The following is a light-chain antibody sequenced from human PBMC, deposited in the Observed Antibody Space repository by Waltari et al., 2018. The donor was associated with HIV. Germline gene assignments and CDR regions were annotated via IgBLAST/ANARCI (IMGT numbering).Light chain of an antibody. CDR1: SSNIGAGYD. Sequence: QSVLTQPPSVSGAPGQRVTNSCTGSSSNIGAGYDVNWYQQLPGTAPKLLIYNNVNRPSGVPDRSSGSKSGTSASLAITGLQAEDEADYYCQSYDSSLSGSDVFGTGTKVTVL. J-gene: IGLJ1*01. V-gene: IGLV1-40*01. CDR3: QSYDSSLSGSDV. CDR2: NNV.